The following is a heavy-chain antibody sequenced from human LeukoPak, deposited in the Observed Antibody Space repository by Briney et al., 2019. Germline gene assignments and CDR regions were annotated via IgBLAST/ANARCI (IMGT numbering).Heavy chain of an antibody. CDR2: ISSSSSYI. Sequence: PGGSLRLSCAASGFTFSSYSMNWVRQAPGKGLEWVSSISSSSSYIYYADSVKGRFTISRDNAKNSLYLQMNSLRAEDTAVYYCAISRGGYYDSSGYYVSLSTYELGFVYWGQGTLVTVSS. J-gene: IGHJ4*02. CDR1: GFTFSSYS. D-gene: IGHD3-22*01. V-gene: IGHV3-21*01. CDR3: AISRGGYYDSSGYYVSLSTYELGFVY.